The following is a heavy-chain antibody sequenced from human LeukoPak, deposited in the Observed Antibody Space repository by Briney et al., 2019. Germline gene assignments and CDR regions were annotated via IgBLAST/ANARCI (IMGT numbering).Heavy chain of an antibody. CDR1: GVTFSSYA. V-gene: IGHV3-23*01. CDR3: AKAGGNSFFDY. D-gene: IGHD1-7*01. CDR2: INPGGGST. J-gene: IGHJ4*02. Sequence: GGSLRLSCAASGVTFSSYAMTWVRQGPGKGLEWVSAINPGGGSTYYADSVRGRFTISRDNSKNTLYLQMNSLRAEDTAVYYCAKAGGNSFFDYWGQGTLVTVSS.